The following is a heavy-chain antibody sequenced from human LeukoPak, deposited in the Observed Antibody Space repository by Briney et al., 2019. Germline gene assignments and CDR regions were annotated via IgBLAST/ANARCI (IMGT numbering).Heavy chain of an antibody. Sequence: GASVKVSCKASGYTFTSYYMHWVRQAPGQGLEWMGIINPSGGSTSYAQKFQGRVTMTRDTSTSTVYMELSSLRSEDTAVYYCARGGTIFGGRFNWFDPWGQGTLVTVSS. CDR3: ARGGTIFGGRFNWFDP. D-gene: IGHD3-3*01. CDR2: INPSGGST. V-gene: IGHV1-46*01. J-gene: IGHJ5*02. CDR1: GYTFTSYY.